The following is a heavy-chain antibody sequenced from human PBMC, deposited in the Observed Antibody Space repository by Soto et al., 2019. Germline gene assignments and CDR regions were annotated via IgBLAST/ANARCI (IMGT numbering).Heavy chain of an antibody. CDR3: ARWERRIGAFDI. D-gene: IGHD1-26*01. Sequence: GASVEASWKASSFTLTVYYMHWVRQSPGQGLEWMGWINPNSGGTNYAQKFQGWVTMTRDTSISTAYMELSRLRSDDTAVYYCARWERRIGAFDIWGQGTMVTVSS. CDR1: SFTLTVYY. J-gene: IGHJ3*02. V-gene: IGHV1-2*04. CDR2: INPNSGGT.